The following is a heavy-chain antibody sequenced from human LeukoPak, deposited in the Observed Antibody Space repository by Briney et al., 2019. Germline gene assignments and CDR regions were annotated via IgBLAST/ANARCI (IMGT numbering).Heavy chain of an antibody. CDR2: ISGSGSST. CDR1: RFTFSSYA. J-gene: IGHJ6*03. D-gene: IGHD1-7*01. Sequence: GGSLRLSCAASRFTFSSYAMSWVRQAPGKGLEWVSAISGSGSSTYYTDSVKGRFTISRDNSKNTLYLQMNSLRAEDTAVYYCAKVTGTTFAPYYYMDVWGKGTTVTVSS. CDR3: AKVTGTTFAPYYYMDV. V-gene: IGHV3-23*01.